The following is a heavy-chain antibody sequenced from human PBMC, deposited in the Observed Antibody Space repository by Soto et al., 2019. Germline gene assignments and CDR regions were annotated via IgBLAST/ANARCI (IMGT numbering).Heavy chain of an antibody. CDR3: ARDRPSSGYLIHDAFDI. J-gene: IGHJ3*02. D-gene: IGHD3-22*01. CDR2: INPSGGST. V-gene: IGHV1-46*01. Sequence: ASVKVSCKASGYTFTSYYMHWVRQAPGQGHEWMGIINPSGGSTSYAQKFQGRVTMTRDTSTSTVYMELSSLRSEDTAVYYCARDRPSSGYLIHDAFDIWGQGTMVTVSS. CDR1: GYTFTSYY.